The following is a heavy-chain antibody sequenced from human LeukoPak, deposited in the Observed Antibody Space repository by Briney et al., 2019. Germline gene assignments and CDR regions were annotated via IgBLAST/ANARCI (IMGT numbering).Heavy chain of an antibody. J-gene: IGHJ4*02. D-gene: IGHD2-8*02. CDR3: AKAGTGHD. Sequence: GGSLRLSCAASGFTFSSYAMSWVRQAPGKGLEWVSAISGGGGSTYYADSVKGRFTVSRDNSKNTLYLQMNRLRADDTAVYYCAKAGTGHDWGQGTLVTVSS. CDR2: ISGGGGST. CDR1: GFTFSSYA. V-gene: IGHV3-23*01.